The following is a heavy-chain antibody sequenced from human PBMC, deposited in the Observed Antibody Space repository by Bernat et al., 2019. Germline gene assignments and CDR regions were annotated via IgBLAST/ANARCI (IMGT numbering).Heavy chain of an antibody. D-gene: IGHD5-24*01. CDR2: ISAYNGNT. CDR3: AREASRGEMATISGVPDAFDI. Sequence: QVQLVQSGAEVKKPGASVKVSCKASGYTFTSYGISWVRQAPGQGLEWMGWISAYNGNTNYAQKLQGRVTMTTDTSTSTAYMELRSLRSDDTAVYYCAREASRGEMATISGVPDAFDIWGQGTMVTVSS. V-gene: IGHV1-18*01. CDR1: GYTFTSYG. J-gene: IGHJ3*02.